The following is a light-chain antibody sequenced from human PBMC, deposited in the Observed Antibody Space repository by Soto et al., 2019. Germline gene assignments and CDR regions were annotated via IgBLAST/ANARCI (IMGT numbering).Light chain of an antibody. CDR3: ETWDSNTWV. V-gene: IGLV4-60*02. CDR2: LESSGSY. Sequence: QPVLTQSSSASASLGSSVKLTCTLSSGHSSYIIAWHQQQPGKAPRYLMELESSGSYNKGSGIPDRFSGSSSGADRYLTISNLQFEDEADYYCETWDSNTWVFGGGTQLTVL. CDR1: SGHSSYI. J-gene: IGLJ3*02.